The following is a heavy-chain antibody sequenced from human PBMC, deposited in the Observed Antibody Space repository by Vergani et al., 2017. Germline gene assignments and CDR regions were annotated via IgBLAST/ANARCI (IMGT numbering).Heavy chain of an antibody. CDR1: GGSIRSGGYY. J-gene: IGHJ5*02. Sequence: QVQLQESGPGLVKPSQTLSLTCTVSGGSIRSGGYYWSWIRQHPGKGLEWIGYIYYSGSTYYNPSLKSRVTISVYTSKNQFSLKLSSVTAADTAVYYCAGTTEGYWFDPWGQGTLVTVSS. CDR2: IYYSGST. V-gene: IGHV4-31*03. D-gene: IGHD4-11*01. CDR3: AGTTEGYWFDP.